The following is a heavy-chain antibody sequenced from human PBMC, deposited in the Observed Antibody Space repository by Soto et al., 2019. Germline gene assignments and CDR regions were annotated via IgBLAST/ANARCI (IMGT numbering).Heavy chain of an antibody. CDR2: IFSNDEK. J-gene: IGHJ4*02. D-gene: IGHD3-3*01. CDR3: ARMNLVDFGVVITFDY. CDR1: GFSLSNARMG. Sequence: SGPTLVNPTETLTLTCTVSGFSLSNARMGVSWIRQPPGKALEWLAHIFSNDEKSYSTSLKSRLTISKDTSKSQVVLTMTNMDPVDTATYYCARMNLVDFGVVITFDYWGQGTLVTVSS. V-gene: IGHV2-26*01.